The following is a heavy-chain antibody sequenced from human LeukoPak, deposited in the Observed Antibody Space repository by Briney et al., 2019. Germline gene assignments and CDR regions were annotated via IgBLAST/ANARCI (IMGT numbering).Heavy chain of an antibody. D-gene: IGHD4-11*01. CDR2: IYYSGST. J-gene: IGHJ4*02. Sequence: SETLSLTCTVSGGSISSSSYYWGWIRQPPGKGLEWIGSIYYSGSTYYNPSLKSRVTISVDTSKNQFSLKLSSVTAADTAVYYCARRTVDYSNYSDYWGQGTLVTVSS. V-gene: IGHV4-39*01. CDR3: ARRTVDYSNYSDY. CDR1: GGSISSSSYY.